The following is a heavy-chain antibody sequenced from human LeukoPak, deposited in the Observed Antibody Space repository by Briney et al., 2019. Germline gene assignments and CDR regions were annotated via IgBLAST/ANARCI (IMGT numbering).Heavy chain of an antibody. CDR2: IYYSGSA. V-gene: IGHV4-59*08. J-gene: IGHJ4*02. CDR3: ARQTGSGLFTLP. D-gene: IGHD3/OR15-3a*01. Sequence: SETLSLTCTVSGGSISSYYWSWIRQPPGKGLEWIGYIYYSGSANFNPSLKSRVTISIDTSKNQISLRLTSVTAADTAMYYCARQTGSGLFTLPGGQGTLVTVSS. CDR1: GGSISSYY.